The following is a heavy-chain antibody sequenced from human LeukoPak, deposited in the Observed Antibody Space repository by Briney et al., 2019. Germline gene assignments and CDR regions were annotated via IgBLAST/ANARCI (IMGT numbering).Heavy chain of an antibody. D-gene: IGHD5-18*01. Sequence: ASVKVSCKASGYTFTNYYMHWVRQAPGQGLEWLGIINPSGGSTNYAQKFQGRVTMTRDTSTSTVYMELSSLRSEDTALYYCARGQEKDTTMVLFDYWGQGTLVTVSS. CDR2: INPSGGST. CDR1: GYTFTNYY. J-gene: IGHJ4*02. CDR3: ARGQEKDTTMVLFDY. V-gene: IGHV1-46*01.